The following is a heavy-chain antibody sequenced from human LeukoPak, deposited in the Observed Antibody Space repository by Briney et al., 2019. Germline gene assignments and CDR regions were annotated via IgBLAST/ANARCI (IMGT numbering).Heavy chain of an antibody. Sequence: SETLSLTCTVSGGSISSYYWSWIRQPPGKGLEWIGYNYYSGSTYYNPSLKSRVTISVDTSKNQFSLKLSSVTAADTAVYYCARGGQWLGEHYWGQGTLVTVSS. CDR2: NYYSGST. CDR1: GGSISSYY. J-gene: IGHJ4*02. D-gene: IGHD6-19*01. CDR3: ARGGQWLGEHY. V-gene: IGHV4-59*01.